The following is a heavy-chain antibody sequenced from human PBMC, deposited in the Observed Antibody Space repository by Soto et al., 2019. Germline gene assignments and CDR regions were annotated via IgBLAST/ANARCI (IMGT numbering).Heavy chain of an antibody. CDR3: ARDHVAIKTEAGRSGWFDP. CDR1: GGTFKTYV. J-gene: IGHJ5*02. CDR2: IIPLFGTT. Sequence: QVQLVQSGAEVKKPGSSVNVSCKASGGTFKTYVITWVRQAPGQGLEWMGGIIPLFGTTTYAPKFQGRVTISADKSTNTVYMEMSSLRSDDTAVYYCARDHVAIKTEAGRSGWFDPWGQGTVVTVSS. V-gene: IGHV1-69*06. D-gene: IGHD2-21*01.